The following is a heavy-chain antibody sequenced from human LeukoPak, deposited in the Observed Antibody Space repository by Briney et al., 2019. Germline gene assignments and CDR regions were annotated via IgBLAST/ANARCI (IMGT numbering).Heavy chain of an antibody. D-gene: IGHD3-16*01. V-gene: IGHV3-30-3*01. CDR1: GFTFSSYA. CDR2: LRYDGTNE. Sequence: GRSLRLSCAASGFTFSSYAMHWVRQAPGKGLEWVAVLRYDGTNEFYADSVKGRFTISRDNSKATLYLQMNSLRVEDTAIYYCARDSWGPDYWGQGTLVTVSS. CDR3: ARDSWGPDY. J-gene: IGHJ4*02.